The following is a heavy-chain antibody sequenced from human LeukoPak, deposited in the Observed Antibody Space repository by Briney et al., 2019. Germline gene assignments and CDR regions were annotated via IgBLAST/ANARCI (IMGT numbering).Heavy chain of an antibody. CDR2: INHSGST. CDR3: ARATGITGTASYY. V-gene: IGHV4-34*01. CDR1: GGAFSGFY. D-gene: IGHD1/OR15-1a*01. J-gene: IGHJ4*02. Sequence: SETLSLTRAVYGGAFSGFYWSWIRQPPGKGLEWIGEINHSGSTNYNPSLKSRVTISVDTSKNQFSLNLSSVTAADTAVYYCARATGITGTASYYWGQGTLVTVSS.